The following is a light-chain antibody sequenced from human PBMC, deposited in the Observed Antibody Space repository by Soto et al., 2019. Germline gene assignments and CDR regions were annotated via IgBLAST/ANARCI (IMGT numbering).Light chain of an antibody. V-gene: IGKV1-5*01. CDR1: QSVSKW. Sequence: DIQMTQSPSPLSASVGDRVTITCRASQSVSKWLAWYQQKPGKAPKLLIYDASNLESGVPSRFSGSGSGTDFTLRISSLQPDDFATYYCQEYNSDSGYTFGPGTKVDV. CDR2: DAS. CDR3: QEYNSDSGYT. J-gene: IGKJ3*01.